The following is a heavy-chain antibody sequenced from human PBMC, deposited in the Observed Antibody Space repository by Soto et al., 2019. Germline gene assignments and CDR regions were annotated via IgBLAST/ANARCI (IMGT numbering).Heavy chain of an antibody. CDR2: VSTSGRST. V-gene: IGHV3-64D*06. D-gene: IGHD2-15*01. Sequence: PGGSLRLSCSASGFIFIESTICFCRHFPGKGLEAISAVSTSGRSTYYADSVEDRFTISRDNSKDTLFLQMGSLRPEDTAIYYCVKQAHGLDGVAFDYWGQGTQVTVSS. CDR1: GFIFIEST. CDR3: VKQAHGLDGVAFDY. J-gene: IGHJ4*02.